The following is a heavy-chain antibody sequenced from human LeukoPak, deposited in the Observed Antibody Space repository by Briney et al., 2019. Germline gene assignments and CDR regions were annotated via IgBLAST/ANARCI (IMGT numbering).Heavy chain of an antibody. V-gene: IGHV4-31*03. CDR1: SGSISSGRHY. J-gene: IGHJ3*02. CDR2: IYYSGNT. CDR3: ARDTGIGGADDDGFDI. Sequence: SQTLSLTCTVSSGSISSGRHYWNWIRQHPGKGLEWIGHIYYSGNTYYNPSLKSRVTISMDTSKNQFSLKLSSVTAADTAVYYCARDTGIGGADDDGFDIWGQGTMVTVSS. D-gene: IGHD6-13*01.